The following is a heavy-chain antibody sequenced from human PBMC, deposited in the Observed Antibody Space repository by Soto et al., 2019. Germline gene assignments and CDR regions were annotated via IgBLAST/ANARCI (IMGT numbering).Heavy chain of an antibody. V-gene: IGHV3-33*01. Sequence: SLRLSCAASGFTFSSYGMHWVRQAPGKGLEWVAVIWYDGSNKYYADSVKGRFTISRDNSKNTLYLQMNSLRAEDTAVYYCAREGAYCSSTSCYAAFDYWGQGTLVTVYS. CDR1: GFTFSSYG. CDR3: AREGAYCSSTSCYAAFDY. D-gene: IGHD2-2*01. J-gene: IGHJ4*02. CDR2: IWYDGSNK.